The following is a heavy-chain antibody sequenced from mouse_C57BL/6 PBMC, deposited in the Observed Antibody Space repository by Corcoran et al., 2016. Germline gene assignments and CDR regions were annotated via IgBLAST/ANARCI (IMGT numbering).Heavy chain of an antibody. Sequence: QIQLVQSGPELKKPGETVKISCKASGYTFTTYGMSWVKQAPGKGLKWMGWINTYSGVPTYADDFKGRFAFSLETSASTAYLQINNLKNEDTATYFCASYPHYDLWYFDVWGTGTTVTVSS. CDR2: INTYSGVP. CDR3: ASYPHYDLWYFDV. CDR1: GYTFTTYG. J-gene: IGHJ1*03. V-gene: IGHV9-3*01. D-gene: IGHD2-4*01.